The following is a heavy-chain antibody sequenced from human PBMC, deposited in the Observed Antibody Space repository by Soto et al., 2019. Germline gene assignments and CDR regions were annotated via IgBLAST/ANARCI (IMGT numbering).Heavy chain of an antibody. D-gene: IGHD3-10*01. CDR2: FETGGNGGLT. J-gene: IGHJ4*02. CDR3: AKKVNSGSGSQFFDY. V-gene: IGHV3-23*01. Sequence: AGSLRLSCAASGFTFSSYSMSWVRQAPGKVLEWVSGFETGGNGGLTYYADSVKGRFTISRDNYKNTVFLQMNSLRDEDTAVYYCAKKVNSGSGSQFFDYWGQGALVTVSS. CDR1: GFTFSSYS.